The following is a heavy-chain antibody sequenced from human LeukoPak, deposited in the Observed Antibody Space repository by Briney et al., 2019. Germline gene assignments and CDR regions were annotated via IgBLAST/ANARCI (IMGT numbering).Heavy chain of an antibody. J-gene: IGHJ4*02. V-gene: IGHV3-11*01. CDR2: ISSSGSTI. D-gene: IGHD4-17*01. CDR1: GFTFSDYC. CDR3: ARDRIGYGDYVWSFEGGY. Sequence: GGSLRLSCAASGFTFSDYCMSWIRQAPGKGLGWVSYISSSGSTIYYADSVKGRFTISRDNAKNSLYLQMNSLRAEDTAVYYCARDRIGYGDYVWSFEGGYWGQGTLVTVSS.